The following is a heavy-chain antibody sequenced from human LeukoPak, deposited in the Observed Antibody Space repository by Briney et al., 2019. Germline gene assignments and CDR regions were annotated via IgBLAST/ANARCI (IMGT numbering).Heavy chain of an antibody. CDR2: ISWNSDSI. Sequence: GGSLRLSCAAFGFTFDDYAMHWVRQAPGKGLEWVSGISWNSDSIGYADSVKGRFTISRDNAKNSLYLQMNSLRAEDTALYYCAKDITQQWLGMPDYWGQGTLVTVSS. CDR3: AKDITQQWLGMPDY. D-gene: IGHD6-19*01. V-gene: IGHV3-9*01. CDR1: GFTFDDYA. J-gene: IGHJ4*02.